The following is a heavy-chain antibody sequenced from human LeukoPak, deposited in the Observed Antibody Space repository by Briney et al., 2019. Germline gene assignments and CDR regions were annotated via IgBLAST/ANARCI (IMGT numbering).Heavy chain of an antibody. D-gene: IGHD2-15*01. V-gene: IGHV3-30-3*01. Sequence: GGSLRLSCAASGFTFSSYAMHWVRQAPGKGLEGVAVISYDGSNKYYAASVKGRFTISRDNSKNTLYLQMNSLRAEDTAVYYCAMEQRKYSAGFTIDYWGQGTLVTVSS. CDR2: ISYDGSNK. CDR1: GFTFSSYA. CDR3: AMEQRKYSAGFTIDY. J-gene: IGHJ4*02.